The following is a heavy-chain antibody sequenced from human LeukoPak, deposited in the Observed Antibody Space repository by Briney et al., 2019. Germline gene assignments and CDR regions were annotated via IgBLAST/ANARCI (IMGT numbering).Heavy chain of an antibody. CDR1: GYTFTSYG. CDR3: ARVSPSYYEDAFDI. Sequence: ASVKVSCKASGYTFTSYGISWVRQAPGQGLEWMGWISAYNGNTNYAQKLQGRVTMTTDTSTSTAYMELRSLRSDDTAVYYCARVSPSYYEDAFDIWGQGTMVTVSS. D-gene: IGHD3-22*01. V-gene: IGHV1-18*01. J-gene: IGHJ3*02. CDR2: ISAYNGNT.